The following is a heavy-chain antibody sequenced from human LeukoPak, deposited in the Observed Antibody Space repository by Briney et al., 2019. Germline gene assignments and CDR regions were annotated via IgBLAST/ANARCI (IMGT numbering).Heavy chain of an antibody. J-gene: IGHJ4*02. CDR3: ARGVAYYDSSGYYLYYFDY. D-gene: IGHD3-22*01. Sequence: GASVKVSCKVSGYTLTELSMHWVRQAPGKGLEWMGGFDPEDGETIYAQKFQGRVTMTRDTSISTAYMELSSLRSEDTAVYYCARGVAYYDSSGYYLYYFDYRGQGTLVTVSS. V-gene: IGHV1-24*01. CDR1: GYTLTELS. CDR2: FDPEDGET.